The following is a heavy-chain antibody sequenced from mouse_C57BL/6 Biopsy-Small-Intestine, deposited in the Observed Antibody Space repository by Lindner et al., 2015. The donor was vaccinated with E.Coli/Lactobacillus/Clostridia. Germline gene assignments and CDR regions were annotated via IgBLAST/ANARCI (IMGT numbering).Heavy chain of an antibody. V-gene: IGHV1-85*01. D-gene: IGHD2-12*01. CDR3: ARDQRYSGNDVGPFDF. J-gene: IGHJ4*01. Sequence: SVKVSCKASGYTFTSHAMNWVRQAPGQRLEWMGWINAGTGSTKFSQNFQGRVTITRDTSANTIYMELHSLRSEDTAVYFCARDQRYSGNDVGPFDFWGQGAQVTVSS. CDR2: INAGTGST. CDR1: GYTFTSHA.